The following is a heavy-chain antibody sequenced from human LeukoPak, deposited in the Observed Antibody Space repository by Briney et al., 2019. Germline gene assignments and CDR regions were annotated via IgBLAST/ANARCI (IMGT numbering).Heavy chain of an antibody. CDR2: ISSSSSTI. D-gene: IGHD5-18*01. CDR3: ARDPFGYSYGRDY. CDR1: GFTFSSYS. V-gene: IGHV3-48*01. Sequence: PGGSLRLSCAASGFTFSSYSMNWVRQAPGKGLEWVSYISSSSSTIYYADSVKGRFTISRDNAKNSLYLQMNSLRAEDTAVYYCARDPFGYSYGRDYWGQGTLVTVSS. J-gene: IGHJ4*02.